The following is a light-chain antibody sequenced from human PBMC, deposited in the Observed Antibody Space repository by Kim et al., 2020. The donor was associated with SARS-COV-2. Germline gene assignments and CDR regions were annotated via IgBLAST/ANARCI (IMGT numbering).Light chain of an antibody. Sequence: PGESATLSCRASQSISVTYLAWYQQKFGQAPRLLIYGASKRATGLQDRFSAGGSVTDLTYTITGLAHEVIAVYYCQHYATAMWTFDQGDKV. CDR3: QHYATAMWT. CDR1: QSISVTY. J-gene: IGKJ1*01. CDR2: GAS. V-gene: IGKV3-20*01.